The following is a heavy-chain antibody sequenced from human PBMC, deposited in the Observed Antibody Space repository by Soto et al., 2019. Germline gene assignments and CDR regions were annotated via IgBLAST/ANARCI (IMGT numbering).Heavy chain of an antibody. Sequence: EVQLLESGGGLVQPGGSLRLSCAASGFTFSSYAMTWVRQAPGKGLEWVSVISGSGGSTYYAESVKGRFTISRDNSKNTLYLQMNSLRAEDTAVYYCAKDLGYCNSTSCYGYFQHWGHGTLVTVSS. CDR1: GFTFSSYA. CDR3: AKDLGYCNSTSCYGYFQH. CDR2: ISGSGGST. J-gene: IGHJ1*01. D-gene: IGHD2-2*01. V-gene: IGHV3-23*01.